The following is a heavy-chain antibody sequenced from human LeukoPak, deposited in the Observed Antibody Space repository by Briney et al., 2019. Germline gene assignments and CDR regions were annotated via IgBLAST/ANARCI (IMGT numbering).Heavy chain of an antibody. J-gene: IGHJ4*02. V-gene: IGHV3-23*01. CDR1: GFTFSSYA. D-gene: IGHD6-13*01. Sequence: PGGSLRLSCAASGFTFSSYAMSWVRQAPGKGLEWVSAISGSGGSTYYADSGKGRFTFSRDNSKNTLYLQMNSLRAEDAAVYYCAKARAAAGCFDYWGQGTLVTVSS. CDR2: ISGSGGST. CDR3: AKARAAAGCFDY.